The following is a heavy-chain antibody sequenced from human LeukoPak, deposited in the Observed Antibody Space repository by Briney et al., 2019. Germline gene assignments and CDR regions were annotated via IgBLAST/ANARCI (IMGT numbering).Heavy chain of an antibody. CDR3: ARDWFDGDYDRFDY. V-gene: IGHV3-7*03. D-gene: IGHD4-17*01. J-gene: IGHJ4*02. CDR2: INQDGSQK. CDR1: GFTFSSYW. Sequence: GGSLRLSCAVSGFTFSSYWMSWFRQAPGKGLEWVANINQDGSQKFSVDSVKGRFTTSRDNAKNSLSLQMNSLRVEDTAVYYCARDWFDGDYDRFDYWGQGTLVTVSS.